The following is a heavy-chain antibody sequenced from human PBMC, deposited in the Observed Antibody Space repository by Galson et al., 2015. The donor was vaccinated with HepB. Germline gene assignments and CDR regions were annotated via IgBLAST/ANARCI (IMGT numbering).Heavy chain of an antibody. V-gene: IGHV3-11*01. CDR2: ISSISRTT. Sequence: SLRLSCAVSGFTFSDYYMGWIRQAPGKGLEWISRISSISRTTYYADSVKGRFTMSRDNAKNSLYLQMNSLRAEDTAVYYCARDSTGTIGVGFYFDYWGQGTRVTVSS. J-gene: IGHJ4*02. CDR1: GFTFSDYY. CDR3: ARDSTGTIGVGFYFDY. D-gene: IGHD1-7*01.